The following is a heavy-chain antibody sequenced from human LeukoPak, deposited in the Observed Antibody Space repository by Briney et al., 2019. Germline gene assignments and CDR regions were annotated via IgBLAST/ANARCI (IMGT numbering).Heavy chain of an antibody. V-gene: IGHV3-7*01. Sequence: GGSLRLSCAASGVTFSSLWMTWARRAPGKGLEWVANINPDGSVKNYVDSMRGRFTISRDNAKNSLYLQMNSLRAEDTAVYYCARDRGYNSFDYWGQGTLVTVSS. CDR3: ARDRGYNSFDY. D-gene: IGHD3-10*01. J-gene: IGHJ4*02. CDR1: GVTFSSLW. CDR2: INPDGSVK.